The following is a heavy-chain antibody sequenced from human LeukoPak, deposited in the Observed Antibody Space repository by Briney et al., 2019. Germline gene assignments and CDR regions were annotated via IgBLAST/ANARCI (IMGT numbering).Heavy chain of an antibody. Sequence: ASVKVSCKASGHTFTNYGITWVRQAPGQGLEWMGWISAYNGNTNYAQKFQGRVTMTTDTSTNTVYMELRSLRSDDTAVYYCAREPGGDFWSGYYTTHYYYYMDVWGKGTTVTVSS. V-gene: IGHV1-18*01. CDR3: AREPGGDFWSGYYTTHYYYYMDV. J-gene: IGHJ6*03. CDR2: ISAYNGNT. CDR1: GHTFTNYG. D-gene: IGHD3-3*01.